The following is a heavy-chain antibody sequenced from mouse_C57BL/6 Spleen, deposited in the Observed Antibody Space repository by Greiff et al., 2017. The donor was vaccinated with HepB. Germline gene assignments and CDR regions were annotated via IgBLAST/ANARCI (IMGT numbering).Heavy chain of an antibody. Sequence: VQLKESGGGLVKPGGSLKLSCAASGFTFSDYGMHWVRQAPEKGLEWVAYISGGSSTIYYADTVKGRFTISRDNAKNTLFLQMTSLRSEDTAMYYCARPYGSSYNAMDYWGQGTSVTVSS. CDR1: GFTFSDYG. J-gene: IGHJ4*01. CDR2: ISGGSSTI. CDR3: ARPYGSSYNAMDY. V-gene: IGHV5-17*01. D-gene: IGHD1-1*01.